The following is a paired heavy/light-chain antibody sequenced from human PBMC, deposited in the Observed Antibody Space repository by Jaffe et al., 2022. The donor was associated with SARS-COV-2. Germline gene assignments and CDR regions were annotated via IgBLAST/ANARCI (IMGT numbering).Light chain of an antibody. Sequence: DIVMTQSPDSLAVSLGERATINCKSSQSVLYSSNNKNYLAWYQQKPGQPPKLLIYWASTRESGVPDRFSGSGSGTDFTLTISSLQAEDVAVYYCQQYYSTPLTFGQGTKLEIK. CDR2: WAS. CDR3: QQYYSTPLT. J-gene: IGKJ2*01. CDR1: QSVLYSSNNKNY. V-gene: IGKV4-1*01.
Heavy chain of an antibody. CDR3: ARGSRGLRFLEWLSYLDAFDI. CDR2: INPSGGST. J-gene: IGHJ3*02. V-gene: IGHV1-46*01. D-gene: IGHD3-3*01. Sequence: QVQLVQSGAEVKKPGASVKVSCKASGYTFTSYYMHWVRQAPGQGLEWMGIINPSGGSTSYAQKFQGRVTMTRDTSTSTVYMELSSLRSEDTAVYYCARGSRGLRFLEWLSYLDAFDIWGQGTMVTVSS. CDR1: GYTFTSYY.